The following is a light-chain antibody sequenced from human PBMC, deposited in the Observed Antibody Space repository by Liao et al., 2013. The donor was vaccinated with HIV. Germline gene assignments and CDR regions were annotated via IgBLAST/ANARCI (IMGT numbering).Light chain of an antibody. CDR2: YNS. CDR3: QVWDSTSDYV. Sequence: SFVLTQPPSVSVAPGQTATITCGGNSIGSYSVHWYQQKPGQAPMLVIYYNSDRPSGIPERFSGSNSGNTATLTISEVDAGDEADYYCQVWDSTSDYVFGTGTKVTVL. J-gene: IGLJ1*01. CDR1: SIGSYS. V-gene: IGLV3-21*01.